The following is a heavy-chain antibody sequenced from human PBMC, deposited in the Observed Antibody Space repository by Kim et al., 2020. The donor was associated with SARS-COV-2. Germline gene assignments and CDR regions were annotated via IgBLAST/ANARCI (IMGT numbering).Heavy chain of an antibody. CDR2: INHSGST. CDR3: AREAQWLFDY. D-gene: IGHD6-19*01. V-gene: IGHV4-34*01. CDR1: GGSFSGYY. Sequence: SETLSLTCAVYGGSFSGYYWSWIRQPPGKGLEWIGEINHSGSTNYNPSLKSRVTISVDTSKNQFSLKLSSVTAADTAVYYCAREAQWLFDYWGQGTLVTVSS. J-gene: IGHJ4*02.